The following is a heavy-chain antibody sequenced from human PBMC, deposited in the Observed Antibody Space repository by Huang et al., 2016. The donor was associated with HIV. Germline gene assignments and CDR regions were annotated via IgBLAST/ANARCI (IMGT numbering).Heavy chain of an antibody. Sequence: QVQLQESGPGLVKPSETLSLTCIVSGASINSRSYYWGWIRQPPGRGLEGLGSMSYSWSTYYNPSLKSRVTMSVDTPKNEFSLKLRSVTPADTAVYYCARHAGSSRRYYFDFWGRGTLVTVSS. CDR3: ARHAGSSRRYYFDF. CDR1: GASINSRSYY. D-gene: IGHD2-2*01. V-gene: IGHV4-39*01. J-gene: IGHJ4*02. CDR2: MSYSWST.